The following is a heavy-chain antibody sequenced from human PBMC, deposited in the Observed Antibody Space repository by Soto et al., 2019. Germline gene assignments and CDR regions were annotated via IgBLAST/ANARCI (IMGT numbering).Heavy chain of an antibody. CDR3: AATIRGTPFDY. D-gene: IGHD2-2*02. V-gene: IGHV4-30-4*01. CDR1: GGSISSGDYY. CDR2: INYSGST. J-gene: IGHJ4*02. Sequence: PSETLSLTCTVSGGSISSGDYYWSWIRQPPGKGLEWIGDINYSGSTNYNPSLKSRVTISVDTSKNQFSLKLGSVTAADTAVYYCAATIRGTPFDYWGQGTLVTVSS.